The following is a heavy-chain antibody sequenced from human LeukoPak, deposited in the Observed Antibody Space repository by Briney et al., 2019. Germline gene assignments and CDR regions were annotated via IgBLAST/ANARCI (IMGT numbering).Heavy chain of an antibody. CDR3: ATFTAPRNAFDL. Sequence: ASVKVSCKVSGYTLTELSMHWVRQAPGHGLQWMGRIDPNSGDTKYTQKFQGRVPMTRDTSISTAYMELSRLTSDDTAVYYCATFTAPRNAFDLWGQGTMVTVSS. CDR1: GYTLTELS. D-gene: IGHD3-16*01. J-gene: IGHJ3*01. CDR2: IDPNSGDT. V-gene: IGHV1-2*06.